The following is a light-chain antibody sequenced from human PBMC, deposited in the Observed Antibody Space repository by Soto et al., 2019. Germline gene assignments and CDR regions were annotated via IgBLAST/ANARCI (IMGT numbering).Light chain of an antibody. CDR1: QSISSW. Sequence: DMQMTQSPSTLSASVGDRVTITCRASQSISSWLAWYQQKPGKAPKLLIYKASSLESGVPSRFSGSGSGTEFTLTISSLQPDDFATYYCQQYSTSYRTFGRGTRVEIK. J-gene: IGKJ1*01. CDR2: KAS. V-gene: IGKV1-5*03. CDR3: QQYSTSYRT.